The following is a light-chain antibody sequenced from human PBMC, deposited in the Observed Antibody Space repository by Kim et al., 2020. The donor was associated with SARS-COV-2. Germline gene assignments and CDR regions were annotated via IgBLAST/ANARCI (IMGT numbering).Light chain of an antibody. Sequence: SELTQPASVSGSPGQSITISCTGTSSDVGGYNYVSWYQQHPGKAPKLMIYDVSNRPSGVSNRFSGSKSGNTASLTISGLQAEDEADYYCSSYTSSSTPYVFGTGTKVTVL. J-gene: IGLJ1*01. CDR2: DVS. V-gene: IGLV2-14*03. CDR3: SSYTSSSTPYV. CDR1: SSDVGGYNY.